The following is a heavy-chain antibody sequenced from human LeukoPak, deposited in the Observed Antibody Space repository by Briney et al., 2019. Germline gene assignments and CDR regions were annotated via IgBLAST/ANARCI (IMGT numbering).Heavy chain of an antibody. Sequence: GGSLRLSCAASGFTFSCYSMKWVRQAPGKGLEWVSSISSSSSYIYYADSVKGRFTISRDNAKNSLYLQMNSLRAEDTAVYYCARRYDFWSGYHDYWGQGTLVTVSS. J-gene: IGHJ4*02. D-gene: IGHD3-3*01. CDR3: ARRYDFWSGYHDY. CDR1: GFTFSCYS. V-gene: IGHV3-21*01. CDR2: ISSSSSYI.